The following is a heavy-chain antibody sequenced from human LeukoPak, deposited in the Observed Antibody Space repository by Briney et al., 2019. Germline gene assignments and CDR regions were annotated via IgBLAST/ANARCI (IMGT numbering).Heavy chain of an antibody. CDR1: GDSITNNNYY. V-gene: IGHV4-39*07. D-gene: IGHD3-22*01. CDR2: IYYTGRT. Sequence: PSETLSLTCTVSGDSITNNNYYWGWIRQPPGKGLEWIGSIYYTGRTYYKPSLESRLTLSVDTSKNQFSLRLTSVTAADTAVYYCARDWEYYYDRSGYNDYCGQGTLVIVSS. J-gene: IGHJ4*02. CDR3: ARDWEYYYDRSGYNDY.